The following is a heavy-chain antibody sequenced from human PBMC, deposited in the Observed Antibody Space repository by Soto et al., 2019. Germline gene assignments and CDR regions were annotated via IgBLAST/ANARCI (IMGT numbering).Heavy chain of an antibody. Sequence: ASVKVSCKASGNTFTNYYIHWVRQAPGQGLEWMGTINPSGGHTTYAQKFLGRVTMTRDTSTSTLYMELTSLRSEDTAVYYCARGGNAVAVTAAFDYWGHXPLVTVSS. CDR1: GNTFTNYY. V-gene: IGHV1-46*01. J-gene: IGHJ4*01. CDR3: ARGGNAVAVTAAFDY. D-gene: IGHD2-21*02. CDR2: INPSGGHT.